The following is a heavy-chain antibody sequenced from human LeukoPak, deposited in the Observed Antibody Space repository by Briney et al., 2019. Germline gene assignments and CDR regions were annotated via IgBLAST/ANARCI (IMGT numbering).Heavy chain of an antibody. D-gene: IGHD6-13*01. V-gene: IGHV3-74*01. CDR3: ARERSSSSWYVAFDY. Sequence: GGSLRLSCAASRFTFSSYWMHWVRQAPGKGLVWVSRISGDGSSTTYADSVKGRFTISRDNAKNTLYLQMNSLRAEDTAVYYCARERSSSSWYVAFDYWGQGTLVTVSS. CDR2: ISGDGSST. J-gene: IGHJ4*02. CDR1: RFTFSSYW.